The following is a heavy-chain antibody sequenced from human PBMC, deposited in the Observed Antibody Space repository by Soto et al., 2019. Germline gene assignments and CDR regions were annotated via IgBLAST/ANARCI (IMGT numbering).Heavy chain of an antibody. CDR1: GYTFINYA. CDR2: INADNGNT. V-gene: IGHV1-3*01. J-gene: IGHJ4*02. D-gene: IGHD3-10*01. Sequence: QVQLVQSGAEMKKPGASVKISCKASGYTFINYALHWVRQAPGQRLEWMGWINADNGNTRYSQRFQGRVTITRDTSANTAYMELSDLRSEDTAVYYCAKDLIIMLRGVLLLHYWGQGTLVTVSS. CDR3: AKDLIIMLRGVLLLHY.